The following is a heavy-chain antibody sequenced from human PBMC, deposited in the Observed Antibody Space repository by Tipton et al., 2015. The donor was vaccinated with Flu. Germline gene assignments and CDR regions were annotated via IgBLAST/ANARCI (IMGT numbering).Heavy chain of an antibody. CDR3: ARYAPAAHAVDY. J-gene: IGHJ4*02. CDR2: INSDRSST. D-gene: IGHD2-2*01. V-gene: IGHV3-74*01. Sequence: SLRLSCAASGFTISSYRMHWVRQAPGKGLEWVSRINSDRSSTSYADSVKGRFTISRDNAKNTLYLQMNSLRAEDTAVYYCARYAPAAHAVDYGGQGPLAPASS. CDR1: GFTISSYR.